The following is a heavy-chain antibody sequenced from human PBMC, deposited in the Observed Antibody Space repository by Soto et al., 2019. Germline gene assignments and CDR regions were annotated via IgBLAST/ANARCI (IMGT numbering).Heavy chain of an antibody. CDR1: GFTFSSYS. CDR2: ISSSSSYI. J-gene: IGHJ6*03. CDR3: AREIPLRRYMDV. D-gene: IGHD2-21*01. V-gene: IGHV3-21*01. Sequence: GGSLRLSCAASGFTFSSYSMNWVRQAPGKGLEWVSSISSSSSYIYYTDSVKGRFTISRDNAKNSLYLQMNSLRAEDTAVYYCAREIPLRRYMDVWGKGTTVTVSS.